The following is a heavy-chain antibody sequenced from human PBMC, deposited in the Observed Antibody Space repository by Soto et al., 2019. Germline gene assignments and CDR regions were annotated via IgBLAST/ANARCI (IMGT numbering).Heavy chain of an antibody. CDR1: GGSITGAYYY. J-gene: IGHJ4*02. Sequence: QLQLQESGPGLVKPSETLSLTCTVSGGSITGAYYYWGLIRQSPGKGLEYIGSIHYSGRTYYNPYLQGLVTVSVDTSKKQFSLRLVSVTAADTAVYYCARHGSWTYYPMDYGCQGTLVTVSS. V-gene: IGHV4-39*01. D-gene: IGHD3-10*01. CDR2: IHYSGRT. CDR3: ARHGSWTYYPMDY.